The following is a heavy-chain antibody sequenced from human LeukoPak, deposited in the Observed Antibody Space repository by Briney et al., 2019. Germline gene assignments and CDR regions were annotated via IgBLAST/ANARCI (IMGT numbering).Heavy chain of an antibody. J-gene: IGHJ1*01. Sequence: PGGSLRLSCAVSGFTLIDYGMHWVRQAPGKGLEWVALISYDGNNEYYADSVKGRFTISRDNSKNTLYLQMNSLRAEDTAVYYCTPLSSTLFQHWGQGTLVTVSS. CDR2: ISYDGNNE. CDR3: TPLSSTLFQH. V-gene: IGHV3-30*03. D-gene: IGHD6-13*01. CDR1: GFTLIDYG.